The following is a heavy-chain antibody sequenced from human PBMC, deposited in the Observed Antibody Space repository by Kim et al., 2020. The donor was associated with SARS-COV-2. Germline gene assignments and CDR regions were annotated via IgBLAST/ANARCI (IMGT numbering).Heavy chain of an antibody. V-gene: IGHV3-48*03. CDR3: ARKGNPPGLFGYYYGMDV. D-gene: IGHD3-16*01. Sequence: GGSLRLSCAASGFTFSSYEMNWVRQAPGKGLEWVSYISSSGSTIYYADSVKGRFTISRDNAKNSLYLQMNSLRAEDTAVYYCARKGNPPGLFGYYYGMDVWGQGTTVTVSS. CDR1: GFTFSSYE. CDR2: ISSSGSTI. J-gene: IGHJ6*02.